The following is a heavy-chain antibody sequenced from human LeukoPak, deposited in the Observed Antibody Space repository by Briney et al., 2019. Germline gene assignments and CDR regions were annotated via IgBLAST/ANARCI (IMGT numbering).Heavy chain of an antibody. J-gene: IGHJ4*02. D-gene: IGHD3-22*01. CDR3: ARGRPAFNYYDSSGFDY. CDR1: SGSISDSY. Sequence: SDTLSLTCTVSSGSISDSYWSWIRQPPAKGLEWIGYIYYSGGTNYNPTLSGRVTISVDTSKNQFSLNLSSVTAADTAVYYCARGRPAFNYYDSSGFDYWGQGTLVTVSS. V-gene: IGHV4-59*01. CDR2: IYYSGGT.